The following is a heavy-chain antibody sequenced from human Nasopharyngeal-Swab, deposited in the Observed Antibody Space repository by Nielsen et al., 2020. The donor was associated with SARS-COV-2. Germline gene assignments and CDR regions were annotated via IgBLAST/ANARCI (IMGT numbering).Heavy chain of an antibody. D-gene: IGHD3-3*01. J-gene: IGHJ4*02. Sequence: GGSLRLSCAASGFTFSSYWMSWVRQAPGKGLEWVANIQQDGSETYYVDSVKGRFTISRDNAKNSLYLQMNSLRVEDMAFYYCAKATNARYDFWSGSFDYWGQGTLVTVSS. CDR3: AKATNARYDFWSGSFDY. CDR1: GFTFSSYW. V-gene: IGHV3-7*03. CDR2: IQQDGSET.